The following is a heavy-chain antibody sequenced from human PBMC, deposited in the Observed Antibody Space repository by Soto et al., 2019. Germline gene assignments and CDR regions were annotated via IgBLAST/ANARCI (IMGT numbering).Heavy chain of an antibody. D-gene: IGHD3-22*01. Sequence: QVQLQESGPGLVEPSQTLSLICTVSGASIINDGYYWTWIRQHPGKGLELLGYIHYSGGATYIPSYNPTLQSRIAISVDISKSLFSLKITSVTAADTAVYDCARVPTYYKDSIGYQPFHPWGQGTLVTVSS. CDR1: GASIINDGYY. J-gene: IGHJ5*02. CDR3: ARVPTYYKDSIGYQPFHP. V-gene: IGHV4-31*03. CDR2: IHYSGGAT.